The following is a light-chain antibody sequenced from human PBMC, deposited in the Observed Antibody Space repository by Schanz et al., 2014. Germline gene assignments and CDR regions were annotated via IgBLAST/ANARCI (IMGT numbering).Light chain of an antibody. CDR3: SSNGGVNIYV. Sequence: QSALTQPASVSGSPGQSITISCTGTSSDVGGYDFVSWYQQHPGTAPKLMIYDVSNRPSGVSNRFSGSKSGNTASLTISGLQAEDEADYYCSSNGGVNIYVFGTGTKLTVL. CDR2: DVS. V-gene: IGLV2-14*01. J-gene: IGLJ1*01. CDR1: SSDVGGYDF.